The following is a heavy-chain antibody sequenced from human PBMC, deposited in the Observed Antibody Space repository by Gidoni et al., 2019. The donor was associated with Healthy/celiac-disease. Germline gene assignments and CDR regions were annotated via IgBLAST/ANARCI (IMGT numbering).Heavy chain of an antibody. CDR3: AKSIAAAPTAFDI. CDR2: ISGSGGST. CDR1: GFTCSSYA. V-gene: IGHV3-23*04. J-gene: IGHJ3*02. Sequence: EVQLVESGGGLVQPGGSLRLSCAASGFTCSSYARSWVRQAPGKGLEWVSAISGSGGSTYYADSVKGRFTISRDNSKNTLYLQMNSLRAEDTAVYYCAKSIAAAPTAFDIWGQGTMVTVSS. D-gene: IGHD6-13*01.